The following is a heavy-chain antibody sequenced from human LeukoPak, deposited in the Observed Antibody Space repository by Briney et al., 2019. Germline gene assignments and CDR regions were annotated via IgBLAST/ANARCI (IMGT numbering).Heavy chain of an antibody. J-gene: IGHJ5*02. CDR1: GGSISSGNW. CDR3: ARERGVINWFDP. CDR2: IYYSGST. D-gene: IGHD3-10*01. Sequence: PSETLSLTCVVSGGSISSGNWWSWVRQPPGKGLEWIGYIYYSGSTYYNPSLKSRVTISVDTSKNQFSLKLSSVTAADTAVYYCARERGVINWFDPWGQGTLVTVSS. V-gene: IGHV4-30-4*01.